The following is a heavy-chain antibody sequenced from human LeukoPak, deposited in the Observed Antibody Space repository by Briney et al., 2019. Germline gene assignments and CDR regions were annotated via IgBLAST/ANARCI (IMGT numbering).Heavy chain of an antibody. Sequence: GGSLRLPCAASGFDFSTNSMNWVGQAPGKGLEGVSYISSGSSAIYYADSVKGRFTISRDNAENSLYLQMNSLRVEDTAAYYCVKAPTWSPAFDFCGQGTMVTVSS. V-gene: IGHV3-48*01. D-gene: IGHD2/OR15-2a*01. CDR2: ISSGSSAI. J-gene: IGHJ3*01. CDR1: GFDFSTNS. CDR3: VKAPTWSPAFDF.